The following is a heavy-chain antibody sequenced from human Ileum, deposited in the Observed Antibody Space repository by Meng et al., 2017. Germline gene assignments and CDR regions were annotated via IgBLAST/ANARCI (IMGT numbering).Heavy chain of an antibody. CDR2: INHSGST. D-gene: IGHD3-16*01. J-gene: IGHJ4*02. CDR1: GGSFSGYY. CDR3: ARGGGRYGPDFDY. V-gene: IGHV4-34*01. Sequence: QVQLQQWGVGLLKPSEPLSLTCAVYGGSFSGYYWSWIRQPPGKGLEWIGEINHSGSTNYNPSLKSRVTISVDTSKNQFSLKLSSVTAADTAVYYCARGGGRYGPDFDYWGQGTLVTVSS.